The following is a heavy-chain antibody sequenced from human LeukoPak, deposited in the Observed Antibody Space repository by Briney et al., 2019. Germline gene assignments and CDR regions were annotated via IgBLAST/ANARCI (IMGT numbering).Heavy chain of an antibody. CDR3: AKELEWLAYYYYGMDV. V-gene: IGHV3-23*01. Sequence: GGSLRLSCAASGFTFSSYAMSWVRQAPGKGLEWVSAISSSGGSTYYADSVKGRFTISRDNSKNTLYLQMNSLRAEDTAVYYCAKELEWLAYYYYGMDVWGQGTTVTVSS. D-gene: IGHD3-3*01. CDR1: GFTFSSYA. CDR2: ISSSGGST. J-gene: IGHJ6*02.